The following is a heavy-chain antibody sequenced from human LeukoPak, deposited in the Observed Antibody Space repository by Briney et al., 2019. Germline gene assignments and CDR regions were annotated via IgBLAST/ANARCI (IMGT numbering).Heavy chain of an antibody. J-gene: IGHJ4*02. CDR3: ARLGLPDPSLVDY. CDR2: ISGSSSPI. Sequence: GGSLRLSCAASAFSLNAYNMNWVRQAPGKGLEWLSYISGSSSPIYYADSVKGRFTISRDNAKNSLYLQMNSLRVEDTAVYCCARLGLPDPSLVDYWGQGTLVTVSS. V-gene: IGHV3-48*01. D-gene: IGHD6-6*01. CDR1: AFSLNAYN.